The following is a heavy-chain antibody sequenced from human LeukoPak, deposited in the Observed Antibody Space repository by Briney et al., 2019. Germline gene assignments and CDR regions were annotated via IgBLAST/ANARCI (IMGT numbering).Heavy chain of an antibody. Sequence: ASETLSLPCTVSGGSISIGGYFYSWLRQHPEKGLEWIGYINYSASTYYNPSFKSRAVISVDTSKNQFYLKVKSLTAADTAVYFCARDQKWASCLDSWGQGRLVTVSS. D-gene: IGHD1-26*01. CDR2: INYSAST. CDR3: ARDQKWASCLDS. CDR1: GGSISIGGYF. V-gene: IGHV4-31*03. J-gene: IGHJ5*01.